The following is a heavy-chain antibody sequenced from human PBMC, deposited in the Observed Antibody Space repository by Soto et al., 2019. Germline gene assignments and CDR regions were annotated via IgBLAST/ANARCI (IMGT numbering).Heavy chain of an antibody. J-gene: IGHJ6*03. CDR3: ARAGLEWLLSPYYYYYYMDV. CDR1: GGSISSYY. Sequence: PSETLSLTCTVSGGSISSYYWSCVRQPPGKGMEWTGYIYYSGSTNYNPSLKSRVTISVDTSKNQFSLKLSSVTAADTAVYYCARAGLEWLLSPYYYYYYMDVWGKGTTVTVSS. CDR2: IYYSGST. D-gene: IGHD3-3*01. V-gene: IGHV4-59*01.